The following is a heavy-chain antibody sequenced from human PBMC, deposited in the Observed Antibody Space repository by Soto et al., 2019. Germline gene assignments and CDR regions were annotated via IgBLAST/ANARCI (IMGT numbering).Heavy chain of an antibody. CDR1: GFSLSSLE. V-gene: IGHV3-48*03. D-gene: IGHD6-19*01. J-gene: IGHJ4*02. CDR2: INDGGSNT. CDR3: AHSARGSGWYDRFFDY. Sequence: GGSLRLSCVGSGFSLSSLEINWVRRAPGKGLEWVSYINDGGSNTFYADSVKGRFTISRDNAKNSVYLQMNSLTFEDTATYYCAHSARGSGWYDRFFDYWGQGTQVTVSS.